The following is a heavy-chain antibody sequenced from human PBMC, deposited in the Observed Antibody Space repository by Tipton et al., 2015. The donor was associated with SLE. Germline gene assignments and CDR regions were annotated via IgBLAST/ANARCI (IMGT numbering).Heavy chain of an antibody. J-gene: IGHJ3*02. CDR3: AKDSAVFDAFDI. Sequence: SLRLSCVASGFTFSDYALSWVRQAPGKGLECVSIISGSTYYADSVKGRFTISRDNSKNTLYLQMNSPRAEDTAIYYCAKDSAVFDAFDIWGQGTMVTVSS. CDR1: GFTFSDYA. V-gene: IGHV3-23*01. CDR2: ISGST. D-gene: IGHD3-10*01.